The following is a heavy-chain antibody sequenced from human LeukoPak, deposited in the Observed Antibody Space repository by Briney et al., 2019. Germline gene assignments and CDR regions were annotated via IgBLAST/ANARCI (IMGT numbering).Heavy chain of an antibody. CDR2: INHSGST. CDR1: GGSFSGYY. CDR3: ARHRRTSGKAAMGY. D-gene: IGHD1-1*01. J-gene: IGHJ4*02. V-gene: IGHV4-34*01. Sequence: PSETLSLTCAVYGGSFSGYYWSWIRQPPGKGLEWIGEINHSGSTNYNPSLKSRVTISVDTSKNQFSLKLSSVTAADTAVYYCARHRRTSGKAAMGYWGQGTLVTVSS.